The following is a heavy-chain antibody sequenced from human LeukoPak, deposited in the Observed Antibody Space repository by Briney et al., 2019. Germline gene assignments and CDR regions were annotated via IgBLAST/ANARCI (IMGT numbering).Heavy chain of an antibody. Sequence: TSETLSLTCTVSGGSISSGSYYWSWIRQPAGKGLEWIGRIYTSGSTNYNPSLKSRVTISVDTSKNQFSLKLSSVTAADTAVYDCARDGAGFGAVNGYYYRYMDVWGKGTTVTVSS. V-gene: IGHV4-61*02. CDR2: IYTSGST. D-gene: IGHD3-10*01. CDR1: GGSISSGSYY. CDR3: ARDGAGFGAVNGYYYRYMDV. J-gene: IGHJ6*03.